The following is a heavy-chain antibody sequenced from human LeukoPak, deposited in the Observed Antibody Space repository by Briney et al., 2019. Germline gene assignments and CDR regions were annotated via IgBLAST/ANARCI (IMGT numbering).Heavy chain of an antibody. D-gene: IGHD2-2*01. Sequence: GGSLRLSCAASGFTFSSYGMHWVRQAPGKGLGWVAVIWYDGSNKYYADSVKGRFTISRDNSKNTLYLQMNSLRGEDTAVYYCARTYCSSTSCPYYYYGMDVWGKGTTVTVSS. V-gene: IGHV3-33*01. CDR2: IWYDGSNK. CDR1: GFTFSSYG. J-gene: IGHJ6*04. CDR3: ARTYCSSTSCPYYYYGMDV.